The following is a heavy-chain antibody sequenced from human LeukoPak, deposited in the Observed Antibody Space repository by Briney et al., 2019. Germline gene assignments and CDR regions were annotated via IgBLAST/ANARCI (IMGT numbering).Heavy chain of an antibody. D-gene: IGHD3-22*01. Sequence: ASVKVSCKATGGTFSSYAISWVRQAPGRGLEWMGGIIPIFGTANDAQKFQGSVTITTDESTSTAYVELSSLRSEDTAVYYCARGDYYDSSGEVRPGDAFDIWGQGTMVTVSS. CDR1: GGTFSSYA. V-gene: IGHV1-69*05. CDR2: IIPIFGTA. J-gene: IGHJ3*02. CDR3: ARGDYYDSSGEVRPGDAFDI.